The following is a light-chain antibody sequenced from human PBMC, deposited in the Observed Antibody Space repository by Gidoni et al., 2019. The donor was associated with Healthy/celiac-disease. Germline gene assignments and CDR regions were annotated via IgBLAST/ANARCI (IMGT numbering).Light chain of an antibody. CDR1: SSDGGGYNY. CDR3: SSDTSSSTWV. CDR2: DVS. Sequence: QSALTQPASVSASPGHSITISCTGTSSDGGGYNYVSWYQQHPGKAPKLMIYDVSKRPSGVAKRFSGSKSGNTASLTISGLQAEDEADYYCSSDTSSSTWVFGGGTKLTVL. J-gene: IGLJ3*02. V-gene: IGLV2-14*01.